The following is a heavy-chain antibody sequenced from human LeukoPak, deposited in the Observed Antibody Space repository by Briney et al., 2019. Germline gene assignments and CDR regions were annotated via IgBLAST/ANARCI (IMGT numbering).Heavy chain of an antibody. CDR3: ARRVRYDSSGYYFDY. D-gene: IGHD3-22*01. CDR2: IIPILGIA. Sequence: SVKVSCKASGGTFSSYAISWVRQAPGQGLEWMGRIIPILGIANYAQKFQGRVTITADKSTSTAYMELSSLRSEDTAVYYCARRVRYDSSGYYFDYWGQGTLVTVSS. V-gene: IGHV1-69*04. CDR1: GGTFSSYA. J-gene: IGHJ4*02.